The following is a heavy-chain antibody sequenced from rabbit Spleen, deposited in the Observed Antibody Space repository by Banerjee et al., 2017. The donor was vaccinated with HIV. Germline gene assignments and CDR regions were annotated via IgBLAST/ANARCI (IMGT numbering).Heavy chain of an antibody. CDR3: ARDLDGVIGWNFGW. D-gene: IGHD1-1*01. Sequence: QEQLMESGGGLVQPGGSLKLSCKASGFDFSRTGVSWVRQAPGKGLEWIGTIYAGSTGTTDYATWAKGRFTISKTSSTTVTLQMTSLTAADTATHFCARDLDGVIGWNFGWWGPGTLVTVS. V-gene: IGHV1S45*01. J-gene: IGHJ4*01. CDR1: GFDFSRTG. CDR2: IYAGSTGTT.